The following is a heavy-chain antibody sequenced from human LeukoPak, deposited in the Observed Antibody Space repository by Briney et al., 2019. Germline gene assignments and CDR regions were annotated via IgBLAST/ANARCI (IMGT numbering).Heavy chain of an antibody. J-gene: IGHJ6*04. CDR2: ISPGADIT. CDR1: GFTFSIHG. V-gene: IGHV3-23*01. CDR3: AELGITMIGGV. D-gene: IGHD3-10*02. Sequence: GGSLRLSCAASGFTFSIHGMNWVRQAPGKGLEWVSGISPGADITYYAESVKGRFTISRDNSKNTLYLQINTLRAEDTAVYYCAELGITMIGGVWGKGTTVTISS.